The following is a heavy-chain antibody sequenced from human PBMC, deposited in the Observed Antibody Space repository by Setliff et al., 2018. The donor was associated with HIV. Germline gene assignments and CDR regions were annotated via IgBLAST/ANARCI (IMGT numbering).Heavy chain of an antibody. CDR1: GYSISSGYY. J-gene: IGHJ4*02. Sequence: SETLSLTCSVSGYSISSGYYWGWIRQPPGKGLEWIGSIYQTGSTNYNPSLKSRVTVSLGMSNNQFSLKVTSMTAADTAVYYCGRQAWDHQSSGYFVDYWGQGTLVTVSS. V-gene: IGHV4-38-2*02. CDR3: GRQAWDHQSSGYFVDY. D-gene: IGHD6-19*01. CDR2: IYQTGST.